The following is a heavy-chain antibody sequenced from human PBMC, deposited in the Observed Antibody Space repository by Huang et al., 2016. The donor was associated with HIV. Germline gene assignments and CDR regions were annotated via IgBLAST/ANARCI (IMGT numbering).Heavy chain of an antibody. CDR1: NGSFSGYF. CDR3: GGSPGMGMVAGGWVVH. V-gene: IGHV4-34*02. J-gene: IGHJ4*01. Sequence: QVRLQQWGAGLLKPSETLSLTCAVYNGSFSGYFWNWFRLAPRKGLAGIGEVMHRGNVNSNPSLQSRVSMSVVPSKKQFSLNLTSVTAADSAIYYCGGSPGMGMVAGGWVVHWGHGNQVSVSS. CDR2: VMHRGNV. D-gene: IGHD6-19*01.